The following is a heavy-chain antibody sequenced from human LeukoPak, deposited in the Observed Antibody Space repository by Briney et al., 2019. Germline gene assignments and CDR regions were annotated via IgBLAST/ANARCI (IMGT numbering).Heavy chain of an antibody. CDR3: AGDGLAVAGRGY. J-gene: IGHJ4*02. D-gene: IGHD6-19*01. CDR1: GFIFSNYD. CDR2: ISSGTTYI. Sequence: GGSLRLSCAASGFIFSNYDMNWVRQAPGKGLEWVSFISSGTTYIYYADSVKGRFTISRDNAKNSLYLQMDSLRAEDTAIYYCAGDGLAVAGRGYWGQGTLVTVSS. V-gene: IGHV3-21*01.